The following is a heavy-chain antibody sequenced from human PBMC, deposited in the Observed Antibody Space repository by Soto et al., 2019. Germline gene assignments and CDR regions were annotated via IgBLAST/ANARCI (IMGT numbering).Heavy chain of an antibody. CDR2: IYYSGSA. D-gene: IGHD6-13*01. V-gene: IGHV4-59*01. CDR3: ARAGAGTLSDY. J-gene: IGHJ4*02. CDR1: GGSISNYY. Sequence: SETLSLTCTVSGGSISNYYWSWIRQPPGKGLEWIGYIYYSGSANYNPSLKSRVTISVDTSKNQFSLRLSSVTAADTAVYYCARAGAGTLSDYWGQGTLVTVSS.